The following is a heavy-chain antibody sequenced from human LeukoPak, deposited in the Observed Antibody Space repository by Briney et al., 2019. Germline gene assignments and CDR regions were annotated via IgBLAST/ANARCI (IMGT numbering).Heavy chain of an antibody. V-gene: IGHV2-70*04. J-gene: IGHJ4*02. CDR3: ARSSHIGVWYDLDY. CDR2: IDWDDNK. CDR1: GFSLNTAGMR. D-gene: IGHD6-19*01. Sequence: SGPTLVNPTQTLTLTCTFSGFSLNTAGMRVSWIRQPPGKALEYFARIDWDDNKFYRTSLRTRLTISKDTSNNQVVLTMTNMDPADTATYYCARSSHIGVWYDLDYWGQGILVTVSS.